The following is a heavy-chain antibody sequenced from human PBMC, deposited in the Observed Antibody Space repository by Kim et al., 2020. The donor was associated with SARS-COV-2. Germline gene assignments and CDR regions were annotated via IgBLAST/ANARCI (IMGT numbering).Heavy chain of an antibody. V-gene: IGHV4-34*01. D-gene: IGHD4-17*01. J-gene: IGHJ6*02. Sequence: LKGRVTITVDTSKNQFSLKLGSVTAADTAVYYCARSTTVTTFYYYYYGMDVWGQGTTVTVSS. CDR3: ARSTTVTTFYYYYYGMDV.